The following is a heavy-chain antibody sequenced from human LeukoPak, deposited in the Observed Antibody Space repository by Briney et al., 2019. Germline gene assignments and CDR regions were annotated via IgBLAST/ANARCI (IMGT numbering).Heavy chain of an antibody. J-gene: IGHJ4*02. D-gene: IGHD1-26*01. CDR2: IRSKVNNHAT. Sequence: GGSLRLSCAASGFTFSSYAVTWVRQASGKGLEWVGRIRSKVNNHATAYAASVEGRFTISRDDSKNMAYLQMNSLKIEDTALYYCTRQGGRYPFDYWGQGTLVTVSS. CDR1: GFTFSSYA. CDR3: TRQGGRYPFDY. V-gene: IGHV3-73*01.